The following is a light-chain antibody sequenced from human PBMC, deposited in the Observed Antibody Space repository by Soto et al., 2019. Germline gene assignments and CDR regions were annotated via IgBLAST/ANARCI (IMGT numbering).Light chain of an antibody. V-gene: IGLV1-40*01. CDR2: GDS. J-gene: IGLJ1*01. CDR1: GSNIGAGYD. CDR3: SSYTSSSTPNYV. Sequence: QSVLTQPPSVSGAPVQRVTISCTGSGSNIGAGYDVHWYQHRPGTAPKLLVFGDSHRPSGVPDRFSGSKSGTSASLAITGLQAEDEGDYYCSSYTSSSTPNYVFGTGTKLTVL.